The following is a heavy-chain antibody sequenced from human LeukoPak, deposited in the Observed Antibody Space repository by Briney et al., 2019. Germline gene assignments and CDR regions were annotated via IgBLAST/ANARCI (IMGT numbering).Heavy chain of an antibody. Sequence: PGESLKISCQGSGYTFTSYWIGWVRQMPVKGLEWMGSIYPGDSDTKYSPSFQGQVTISVDKSTNTAYLQWKSLKASDTAMYYCARLPGPYDSSGYLDYWGQGTLVTVSS. J-gene: IGHJ4*02. V-gene: IGHV5-51*01. CDR1: GYTFTSYW. CDR2: IYPGDSDT. D-gene: IGHD3-22*01. CDR3: ARLPGPYDSSGYLDY.